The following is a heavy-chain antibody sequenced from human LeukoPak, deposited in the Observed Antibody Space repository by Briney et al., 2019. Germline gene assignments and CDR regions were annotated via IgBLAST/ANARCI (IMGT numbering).Heavy chain of an antibody. J-gene: IGHJ3*02. CDR2: INPSGGST. CDR1: GYTFTSYY. D-gene: IGHD3-16*01. V-gene: IGHV1-46*01. CDR3: ARGGRIMITFGGPSRTNDAFDI. Sequence: ASVKVSCKASGYTFTSYYMHWVRQAPGQGLEWMGIINPSGGSTSYAQKFQGRVTMTRDTSTSTVYMELSSLRSEDTAVYYCARGGRIMITFGGPSRTNDAFDIWGQGTIVTVSS.